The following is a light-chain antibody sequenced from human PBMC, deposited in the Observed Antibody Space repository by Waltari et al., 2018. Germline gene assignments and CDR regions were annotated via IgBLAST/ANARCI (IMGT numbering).Light chain of an antibody. CDR1: QSISSN. Sequence: EIVMTQSPATLSVSPGEKATLSCRASQSISSNLAWYQQKPGQAPRLLIYGASTRATGIPARFRRSGSGTEFTLTISSLQSEDFAVYYCQQYNNWPPLTFGGGTKVEIK. CDR3: QQYNNWPPLT. CDR2: GAS. J-gene: IGKJ4*01. V-gene: IGKV3-15*01.